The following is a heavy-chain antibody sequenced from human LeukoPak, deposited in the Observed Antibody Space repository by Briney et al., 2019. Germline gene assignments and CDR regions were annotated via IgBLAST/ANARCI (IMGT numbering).Heavy chain of an antibody. V-gene: IGHV3-33*06. CDR2: IWFDGSNK. CDR3: AKDFTYGSGPLDY. CDR1: GFSFNRYA. J-gene: IGHJ4*02. Sequence: PGTSLRLSCAASGFSFNRYAMHWVRQAPGKGLEWVTLIWFDGSNKYYTDSVKGRFTISRDNSKNAVYLQMNSLRAEDTAIYYCAKDFTYGSGPLDYWGQGILVTVSS. D-gene: IGHD3-10*01.